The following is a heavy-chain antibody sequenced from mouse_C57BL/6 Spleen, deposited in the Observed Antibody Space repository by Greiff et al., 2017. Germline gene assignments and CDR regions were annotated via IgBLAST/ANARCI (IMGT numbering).Heavy chain of an antibody. Sequence: QVHVKQPGAELVKPGASVKLSCKASGYTFTSYWMQWVKQRPGQGLEWIGEIDPSDSYTNYNQKFKGKATLTVDTSSSTAYMQLSSLTSEDSAVYYCARDGKDAMDYWGQGTSVTVSS. CDR1: GYTFTSYW. V-gene: IGHV1-50*01. D-gene: IGHD2-1*01. CDR2: IDPSDSYT. CDR3: ARDGKDAMDY. J-gene: IGHJ4*01.